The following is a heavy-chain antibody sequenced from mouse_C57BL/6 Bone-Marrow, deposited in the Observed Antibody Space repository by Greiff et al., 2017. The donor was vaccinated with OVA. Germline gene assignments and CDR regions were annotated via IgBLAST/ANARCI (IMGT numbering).Heavy chain of an antibody. CDR1: GSTFTSYW. V-gene: IGHV1-72*01. J-gene: IGHJ3*01. D-gene: IGHD2-1*01. CDR2: IDPNSGGT. Sequence: VQLPQPGAALVPPGASVQLSCKASGSTFTSYWLHLVQPRPGRCLAWIGRIDPNSGGTKYNEKFKSKATLTVDKPSSTADMQLSSLTSEDSAVYYCARVEGNPAWFAYWGQGTLVTVSA. CDR3: ARVEGNPAWFAY.